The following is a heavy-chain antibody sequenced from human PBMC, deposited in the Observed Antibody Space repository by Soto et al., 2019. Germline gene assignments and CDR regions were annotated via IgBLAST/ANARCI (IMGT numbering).Heavy chain of an antibody. V-gene: IGHV1-69*01. Sequence: ASVKVSCKASGGTFSSYAISWVRQAPGQGLEWMGGIIPIFDTANYAQKFQGRVTITADESTSTAYMELSSLRSEDTAVYYCARSSSDYYYYGMDVWGQGTTVTVSS. D-gene: IGHD6-6*01. CDR1: GGTFSSYA. J-gene: IGHJ6*02. CDR2: IIPIFDTA. CDR3: ARSSSDYYYYGMDV.